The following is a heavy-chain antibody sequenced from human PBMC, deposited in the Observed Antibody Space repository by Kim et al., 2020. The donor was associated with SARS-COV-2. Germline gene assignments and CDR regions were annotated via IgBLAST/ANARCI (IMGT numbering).Heavy chain of an antibody. CDR3: AKDGGHDYGDYVVAFDL. Sequence: GGSLRLSCAASGFTFDDYAMHWVRQAPGKGLEWVSLISGDGGSTYYADSVKGRFTISRDNSKNYLYLQMNSLRTEDTALYYCAKDGGHDYGDYVVAFDLWGQGTMVTVSS. D-gene: IGHD4-17*01. J-gene: IGHJ3*01. CDR2: ISGDGGST. V-gene: IGHV3-43*02. CDR1: GFTFDDYA.